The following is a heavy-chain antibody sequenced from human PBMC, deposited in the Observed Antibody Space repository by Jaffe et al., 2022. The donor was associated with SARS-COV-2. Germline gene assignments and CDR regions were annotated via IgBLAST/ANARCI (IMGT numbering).Heavy chain of an antibody. V-gene: IGHV3-21*01. J-gene: IGHJ6*02. CDR2: ISSSSSYI. Sequence: EVQLVESGGGLVKPGGSLRLSCAASGFTFSSYSMNWVRQAPGKGLEWVSSISSSSSYIYYADSVKGRFTISRDNAKNSLYLQMNSLRAEDTAVYYCARAPSGPGMGFGMDVWGQGTTVTVSS. CDR1: GFTFSSYS. D-gene: IGHD3-3*01. CDR3: ARAPSGPGMGFGMDV.